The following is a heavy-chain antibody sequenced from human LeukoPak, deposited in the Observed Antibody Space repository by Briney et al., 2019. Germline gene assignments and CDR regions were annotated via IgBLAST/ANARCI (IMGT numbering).Heavy chain of an antibody. CDR3: ARPGQQLAPYYFDY. V-gene: IGHV4-34*01. Sequence: SETLSLTCAVYGGSLSDYYWSWIRQSPGKGLEWIGSIYYSGSTYYNPSLKSRVTISVDTSKNQFSLKLSSVTAADTAVYYCARPGQQLAPYYFDYWGQGTLVTVSS. CDR2: IYYSGST. D-gene: IGHD6-13*01. J-gene: IGHJ4*02. CDR1: GGSLSDYY.